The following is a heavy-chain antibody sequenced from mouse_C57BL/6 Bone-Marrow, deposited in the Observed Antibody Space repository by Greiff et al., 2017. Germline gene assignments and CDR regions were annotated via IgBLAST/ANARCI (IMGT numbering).Heavy chain of an antibody. CDR2: ISGGGGNT. J-gene: IGHJ3*01. CDR1: GFTFSSYT. D-gene: IGHD3-3*01. CDR3: ARHGGDEAWFAY. V-gene: IGHV5-9*01. Sequence: VQLKESGGGLVKPGGSLKLSCAASGFTFSSYTMSWVRQTPEKRLEWVATISGGGGNTYYPDSVKGRFTISRDNAKNTLYLQMSSLRSEDTALYYCARHGGDEAWFAYWGQGTLVTVSA.